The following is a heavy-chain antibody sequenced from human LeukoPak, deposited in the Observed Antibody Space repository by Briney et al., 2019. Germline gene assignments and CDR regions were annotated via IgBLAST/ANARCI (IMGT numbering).Heavy chain of an antibody. J-gene: IGHJ5*02. Sequence: GASVKVSCKASGYTFTSYYMHWVRQAPGQGLEWMGIINPSGGSTSYAQKFQGRVTITADESTSTAYMELSSLRSEDTAVYYCARLIAYCGGDCYSPGWFDPWGQGTLVTVSS. D-gene: IGHD2-21*02. CDR2: INPSGGST. CDR3: ARLIAYCGGDCYSPGWFDP. CDR1: GYTFTSYY. V-gene: IGHV1-46*01.